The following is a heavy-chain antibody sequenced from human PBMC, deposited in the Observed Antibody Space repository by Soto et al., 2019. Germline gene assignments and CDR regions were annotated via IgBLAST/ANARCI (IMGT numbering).Heavy chain of an antibody. CDR2: IYYSGST. D-gene: IGHD3-3*01. J-gene: IGHJ6*02. CDR3: ARVEVVPYTSAINGMDV. CDR1: GGSISSGGYY. V-gene: IGHV4-31*03. Sequence: SETLSLTCTASGGSISSGGYYWSWIRQHPGKGLEWIGYIYYSGSTYYNPSLKSRVTISVDTSKNQFSLKLSSVTAADTAVYYCARVEVVPYTSAINGMDVWGQGTTVTAP.